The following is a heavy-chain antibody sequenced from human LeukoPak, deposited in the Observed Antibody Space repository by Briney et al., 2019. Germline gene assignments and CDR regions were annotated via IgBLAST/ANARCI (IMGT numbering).Heavy chain of an antibody. D-gene: IGHD3-3*01. CDR2: IYYSGST. V-gene: IGHV4-39*01. CDR1: GGSISSSSYY. J-gene: IGHJ3*02. Sequence: SETLSLTCTVSGGSISSSSYYWGWIRQPPGKGLEWIGSIYYSGSTYYNPSLKSRVTISVDTSKNQFSLKLSSVTAADTAVYYCARAVAASYDFWSGYSDDGAFDIWGQGTMVTVSS. CDR3: ARAVAASYDFWSGYSDDGAFDI.